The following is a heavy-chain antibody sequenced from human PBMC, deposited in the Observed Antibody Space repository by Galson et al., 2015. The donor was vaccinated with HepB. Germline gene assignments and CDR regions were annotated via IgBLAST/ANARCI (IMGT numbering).Heavy chain of an antibody. D-gene: IGHD5-12*01. CDR2: ISSSSSYI. V-gene: IGHV3-21*01. CDR1: GFTFSSYT. Sequence: SLRLSCAASGFTFSSYTMNWVRQAPGKGLEWVSFISSSSSYIHYADSVKGRFTISRDNAKNSLYLQMNSLRAEDTAVYYCARDRESLEIVAKYGMDVWGQGTTVTVSS. J-gene: IGHJ6*02. CDR3: ARDRESLEIVAKYGMDV.